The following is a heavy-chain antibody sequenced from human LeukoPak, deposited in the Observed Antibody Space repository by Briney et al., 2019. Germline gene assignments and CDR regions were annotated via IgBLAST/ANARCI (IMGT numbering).Heavy chain of an antibody. CDR1: GYTFTSYY. CDR2: IDPSGGST. CDR3: ASSITMVRGVFDY. Sequence: ASVKVSCKASGYTFTSYYMHWVRQAPGQGLEWMGIIDPSGGSTSYAQKFQGRVTMTRDTSTSTVYMELSSLRSEDTAVYYCASSITMVRGVFDYWGQGTLVTVSS. D-gene: IGHD3-10*01. V-gene: IGHV1-46*01. J-gene: IGHJ4*02.